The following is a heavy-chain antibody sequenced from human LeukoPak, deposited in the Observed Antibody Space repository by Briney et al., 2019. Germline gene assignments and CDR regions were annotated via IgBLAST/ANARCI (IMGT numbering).Heavy chain of an antibody. CDR1: GGSFSGYY. J-gene: IGHJ6*03. CDR3: ARDGGRDGYNFYYYYYMDV. D-gene: IGHD5-24*01. V-gene: IGHV4-4*07. CDR2: IYTSGST. Sequence: PSETLSLTCAVYGGSFSGYYWSWIRQPAGKGLEWIGRIYTSGSTNYNPSLKSRVTMSVDTSKNQFSLKLSSVTAADTAVYYCARDGGRDGYNFYYYYYMDVWGKGTTVTISS.